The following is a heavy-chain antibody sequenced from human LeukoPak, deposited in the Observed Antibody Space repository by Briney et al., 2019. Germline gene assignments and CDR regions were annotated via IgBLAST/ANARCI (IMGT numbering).Heavy chain of an antibody. J-gene: IGHJ4*02. CDR2: INAGNGNT. D-gene: IGHD2-15*01. CDR3: ARDSAGYCSGGSCLTMYYFDY. CDR1: GYTFTTYA. V-gene: IGHV1-3*01. Sequence: ASVKVSCKASGYTFTTYAMHWVRQAPGQRLEWMGWINAGNGNTKYSQKFQARVTITRDTSTSTVYMELSSLRSEDTAVYYCARDSAGYCSGGSCLTMYYFDYWGQGTLVTVSS.